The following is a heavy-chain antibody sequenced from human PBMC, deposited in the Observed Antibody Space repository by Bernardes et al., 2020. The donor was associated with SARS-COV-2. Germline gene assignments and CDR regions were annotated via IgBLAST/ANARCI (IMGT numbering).Heavy chain of an antibody. Sequence: ASVKVSCKASGYTFTSYHMHWVRQAPGQGLEWMGIINPSGCSTSYAQKFQGRVTMTRDTSTSTVYMELSSLRSEDTAVYYCARAGSSWWFDPWGQGTLVTVSS. V-gene: IGHV1-46*03. CDR3: ARAGSSWWFDP. J-gene: IGHJ5*02. CDR1: GYTFTSYH. CDR2: INPSGCST.